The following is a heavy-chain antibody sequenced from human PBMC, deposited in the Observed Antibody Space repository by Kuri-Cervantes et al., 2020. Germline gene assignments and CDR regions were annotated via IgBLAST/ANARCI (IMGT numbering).Heavy chain of an antibody. CDR2: INPIFGTA. CDR3: ARGLYSNSWSTPYYYYGMDV. Sequence: SVKVSCKASGGTFSSYAISWVRQAPGQGLEWMGGINPIFGTANYAQKFQGRVTITADESTSTAYMELSSLRSEDTALYYCARGLYSNSWSTPYYYYGMDVWGQGTTVTVSS. CDR1: GGTFSSYA. V-gene: IGHV1-69*13. J-gene: IGHJ6*02. D-gene: IGHD6-13*01.